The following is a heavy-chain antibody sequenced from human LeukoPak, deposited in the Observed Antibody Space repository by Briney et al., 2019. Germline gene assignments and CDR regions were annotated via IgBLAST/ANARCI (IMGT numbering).Heavy chain of an antibody. CDR1: GYTFTRDD. Sequence: ASVSVPCTASGYTFTRDDMHCVPQAPGQGVEWMGWINANSGGTNYAQKFQGRVTMTRHTSISTAYMELSRLRSDDTAVYYCARDSVLGGSRSYYDAPGRRGDYWGQGTLVTVSS. CDR3: ARDSVLGGSRSYYDAPGRRGDY. V-gene: IGHV1-2*02. J-gene: IGHJ4*02. CDR2: INANSGGT. D-gene: IGHD3-10*01.